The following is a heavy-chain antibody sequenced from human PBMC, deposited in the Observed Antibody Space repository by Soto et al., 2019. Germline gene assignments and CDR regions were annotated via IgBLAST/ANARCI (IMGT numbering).Heavy chain of an antibody. CDR2: IIPILGIA. CDR3: ARKNYYGSGSYFVWFDP. CDR1: AGTFSSYS. V-gene: IGHV1-69*02. J-gene: IGHJ5*02. Sequence: SAKISCNAAAGTFSSYSISWVRQAPGQGLEWMGRIIPILGIANYAQKFQGRVTITADKSTSTAYMELSSLRSEDTAVYYCARKNYYGSGSYFVWFDPWG. D-gene: IGHD3-10*01.